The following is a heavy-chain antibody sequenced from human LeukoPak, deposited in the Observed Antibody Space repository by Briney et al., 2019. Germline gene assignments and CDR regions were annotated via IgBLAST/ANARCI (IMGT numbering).Heavy chain of an antibody. J-gene: IGHJ3*02. D-gene: IGHD3-22*01. V-gene: IGHV3-23*01. Sequence: GGSLRLSCAASGLTVRNNYMSWVRQAPGKGLEWVSGISGSGISTYYADSVKGRFTISRDNSKNTLYLQMNSLRVEDTAVYYCAKSWNYYDSSGDDALDIWGQGTMVTVSS. CDR3: AKSWNYYDSSGDDALDI. CDR1: GLTVRNNY. CDR2: ISGSGIST.